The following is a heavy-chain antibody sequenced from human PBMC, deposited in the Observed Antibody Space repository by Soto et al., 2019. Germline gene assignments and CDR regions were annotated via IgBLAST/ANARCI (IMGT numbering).Heavy chain of an antibody. CDR1: CGSISSSAYY. CDR3: ASQGVTRLSFDF. CDR2: IHNSGST. Sequence: SETLSLTCTLSCGSISSSAYYWGCIRQSPGRGLEWIGIIHNSGSTYYNSSLKSRVTISVDTSNNHFSLRLSSMTAADTAVYFCASQGVTRLSFDFWGQGSLVTVSS. V-gene: IGHV4-39*02. J-gene: IGHJ4*02. D-gene: IGHD2-2*01.